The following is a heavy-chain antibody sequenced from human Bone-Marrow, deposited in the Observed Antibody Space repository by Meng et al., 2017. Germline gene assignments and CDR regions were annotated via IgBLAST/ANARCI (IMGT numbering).Heavy chain of an antibody. D-gene: IGHD2-2*01. J-gene: IGHJ4*02. CDR3: ARKAGNCISSTCYSLDY. CDR2: INHSGST. V-gene: IGHV4-34*01. CDR1: GGSFSGYY. Sequence: SETLSLTCAVYGGSFSGYYWSWIRQPPGKGLEWIGEINHSGSTNYNPSLKSRVTISVDTSKNQFSLKLSSVTAADTAVYYCARKAGNCISSTCYSLDYWGQGTLVTVSS.